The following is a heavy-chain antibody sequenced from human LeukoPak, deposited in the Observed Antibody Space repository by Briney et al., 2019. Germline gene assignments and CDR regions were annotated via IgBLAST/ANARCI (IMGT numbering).Heavy chain of an antibody. CDR3: AKDRTTSYYYMDV. CDR1: GFTFADST. Sequence: GGSLRLSCAASGFTFADSTMHWVRQAPGKGLEWVSLISWDGGSAYYADSVKGRFTISRDNSKNSLYLQMNSLRTEDTALYYCAKDRTTSYYYMDVWGKGTTVTVSS. D-gene: IGHD1-7*01. CDR2: ISWDGGSA. J-gene: IGHJ6*03. V-gene: IGHV3-43*01.